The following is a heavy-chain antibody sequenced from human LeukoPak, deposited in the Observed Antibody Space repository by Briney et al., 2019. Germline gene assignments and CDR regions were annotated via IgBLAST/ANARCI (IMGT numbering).Heavy chain of an antibody. CDR3: STSFYFDY. J-gene: IGHJ4*02. D-gene: IGHD2-2*01. V-gene: IGHV3-23*01. CDR2: ISGRGGST. CDR1: GFTFGSNA. Sequence: GGSLRLSCEASGFTFGSNALSWVRQAPGKGLDWVSSISGRGGSTYYADSVKGRFTISRDNSKNTLYLQMNSLRAEDTAIYYCSTSFYFDYWGQGTLVTVSS.